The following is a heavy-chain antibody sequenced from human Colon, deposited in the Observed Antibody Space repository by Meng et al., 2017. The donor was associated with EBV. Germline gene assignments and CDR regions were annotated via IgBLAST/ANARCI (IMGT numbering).Heavy chain of an antibody. V-gene: IGHV4-34*01. Sequence: QGQLQPWGAGLLKPSETLSLTCAVYGGSFSGYYWSWIRQPPEKGLEWIGEINHSGSTNYNPSLKSRVTISVDTSKKQFSLKLSSVTAADTAVYYCARGPGGSYYLYYFDYWGQGTLVTVSS. J-gene: IGHJ4*02. CDR2: INHSGST. CDR1: GGSFSGYY. CDR3: ARGPGGSYYLYYFDY. D-gene: IGHD1-26*01.